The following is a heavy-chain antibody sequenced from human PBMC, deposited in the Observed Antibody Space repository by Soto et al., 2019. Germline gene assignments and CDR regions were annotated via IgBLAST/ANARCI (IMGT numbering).Heavy chain of an antibody. CDR3: AKDLRGVPIYYFDY. Sequence: EVQLVESGGGLVQPGRSLRLSCAASGFTFDDYAMHWVRQAPGKGLEWVSGISWNSGSIGYADSVKGRFTISRDNAKNSLYLQMNSLRAEDMALYYCAKDLRGVPIYYFDYWGQGTLVTVSS. CDR2: ISWNSGSI. CDR1: GFTFDDYA. V-gene: IGHV3-9*03. D-gene: IGHD3-10*01. J-gene: IGHJ4*02.